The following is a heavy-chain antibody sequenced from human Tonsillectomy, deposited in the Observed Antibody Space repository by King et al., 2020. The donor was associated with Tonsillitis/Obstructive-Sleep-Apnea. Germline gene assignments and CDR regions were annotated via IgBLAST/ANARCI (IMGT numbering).Heavy chain of an antibody. J-gene: IGHJ4*02. CDR3: ARDSGGTSVL. V-gene: IGHV3-7*04. CDR1: GFTFSNYW. CDR2: IKHDGSEK. Sequence: VQLVESGGGLLQPGGSLSLACAASGFTFSNYWMSWVRQAPGEGLEWVADIKHDGSEKYYVDSVKGQFTISRDNAKNSLHLQMNSLRAEDTAVYYCARDSGGTSVLWGQGTLVTVAS. D-gene: IGHD2-15*01.